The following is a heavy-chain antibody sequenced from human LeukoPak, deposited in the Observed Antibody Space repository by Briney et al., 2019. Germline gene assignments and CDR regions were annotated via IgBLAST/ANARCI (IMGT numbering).Heavy chain of an antibody. Sequence: ASVKVSCKASGYTFTSYGISWVRQAPGQGLEWMGWISAYKGNTNYAQKLQGRVTMTTDTSTSTAYMELRSLRSDDTAVYYCARVEVEYCGADCSGGSRLWYFDLWGRGTLVTVSS. CDR3: ARVEVEYCGADCSGGSRLWYFDL. D-gene: IGHD2-21*02. CDR1: GYTFTSYG. V-gene: IGHV1-18*01. J-gene: IGHJ2*01. CDR2: ISAYKGNT.